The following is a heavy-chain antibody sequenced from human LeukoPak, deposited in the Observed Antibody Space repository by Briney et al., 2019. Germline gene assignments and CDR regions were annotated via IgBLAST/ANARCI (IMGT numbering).Heavy chain of an antibody. J-gene: IGHJ6*02. CDR3: ARVPFWSGYPGYYYGMDV. CDR2: IYYSGST. V-gene: IGHV4-30-4*01. D-gene: IGHD3-3*01. Sequence: ASETLSLTCTVSGGSISSGDYYWSWIRQPPGKGLEWIGNIYYSGSTYYNPSLKSRVTISVDTSKNQFSLKMSSVTAADTAVYYCARVPFWSGYPGYYYGMDVWGQGTTVTVSS. CDR1: GGSISSGDYY.